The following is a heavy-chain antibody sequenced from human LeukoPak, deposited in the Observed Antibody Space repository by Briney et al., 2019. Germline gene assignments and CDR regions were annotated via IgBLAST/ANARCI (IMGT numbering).Heavy chain of an antibody. CDR3: ARGAAATY. D-gene: IGHD6-13*01. V-gene: IGHV4-59*01. CDR1: GGSITSYY. CDR2: VYYSGTT. Sequence: MSSETLSPTCAVSGGSITSYYWSWIRQVPGKGLEWIGYVYYSGTTNYNPSLKSRVTISVDTSKNQFSLRLTSVTAADTAVYYCARGAAATYWGQGTLVTVSS. J-gene: IGHJ4*02.